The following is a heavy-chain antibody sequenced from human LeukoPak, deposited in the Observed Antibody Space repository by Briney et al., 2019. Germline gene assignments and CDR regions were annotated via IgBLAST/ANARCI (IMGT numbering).Heavy chain of an antibody. CDR3: ARVTTVTTFGFDP. CDR1: GFTFSSYS. Sequence: GGSLRLSCAASGFTFSSYSMNWVREAPGKGLGWGYSISSSSSYIYYADSVKGRFTITRDNAKNSLYLQMNSLRAEDTAVYYCARVTTVTTFGFDPWGQGTLVTVSS. V-gene: IGHV3-21*01. CDR2: ISSSSSYI. J-gene: IGHJ5*02. D-gene: IGHD4-11*01.